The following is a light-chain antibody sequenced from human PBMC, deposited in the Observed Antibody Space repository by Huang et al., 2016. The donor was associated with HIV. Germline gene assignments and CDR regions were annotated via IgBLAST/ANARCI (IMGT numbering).Light chain of an antibody. J-gene: IGKJ2*01. CDR3: QQTYNVPRT. CDR1: QTVDMY. V-gene: IGKV1-39*01. Sequence: DIQMTQSPSSLSASIGDRVTMSCRASQTVDMYLNWYQQTPGRAPKLLIYAASNLQSDVPSRFSGTGSGTNSTLTISSLQPEDFVIYFCQQTYNVPRTFGQGTALEIK. CDR2: AAS.